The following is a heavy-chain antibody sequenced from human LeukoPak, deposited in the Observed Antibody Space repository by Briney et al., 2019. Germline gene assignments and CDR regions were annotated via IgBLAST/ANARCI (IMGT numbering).Heavy chain of an antibody. CDR3: ARELGYCSSSSCYTSLDAFDI. CDR2: INQDGSEK. J-gene: IGHJ3*02. D-gene: IGHD2-2*02. Sequence: HPGGSLRLSCAAPGFNFRNYWMTWVRQAPGKGLEWVANINQDGSEKYYVDSVKGRFTISRDNAENLLYLQMNSLRAEDTAVYYCARELGYCSSSSCYTSLDAFDIWGQGTTVTVSS. V-gene: IGHV3-7*01. CDR1: GFNFRNYW.